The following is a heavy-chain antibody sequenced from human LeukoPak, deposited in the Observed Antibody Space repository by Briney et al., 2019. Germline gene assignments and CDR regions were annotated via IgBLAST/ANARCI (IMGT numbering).Heavy chain of an antibody. D-gene: IGHD2-2*01. CDR3: ARDRCSITSCYYDY. V-gene: IGHV3-30-3*01. Sequence: QPGGSLRLSCAASGFIFSSYAMHWVRLAPGKGLECVAVILYDGSNKYYADSVKGRLTISRDNSKNTLDLQMNSLRAEDTAVYYCARDRCSITSCYYDYWGQGTLVTVSS. CDR2: ILYDGSNK. CDR1: GFIFSSYA. J-gene: IGHJ4*02.